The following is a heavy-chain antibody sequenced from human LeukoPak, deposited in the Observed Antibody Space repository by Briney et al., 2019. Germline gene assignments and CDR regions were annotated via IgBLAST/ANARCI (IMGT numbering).Heavy chain of an antibody. CDR2: ISYSGST. CDR1: GGSISSDY. J-gene: IGHJ4*02. V-gene: IGHV4-59*01. D-gene: IGHD6-19*01. Sequence: SETLSLTCTVSGGSISSDYWSWIRQPPGKGLEWIGYISYSGSTNYNPSLKSRVTISVDTSKNQFSLKLSSVTAADTAVYYCAREAVSGWYDYFDYWGQGTLVTVSS. CDR3: AREAVSGWYDYFDY.